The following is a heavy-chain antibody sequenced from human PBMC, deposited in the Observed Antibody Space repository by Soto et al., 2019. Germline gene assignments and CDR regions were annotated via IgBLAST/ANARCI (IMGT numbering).Heavy chain of an antibody. CDR3: AKYRRTTAEGYTLDF. D-gene: IGHD6-13*01. Sequence: SETLSLTCAVSGDSMNNYYWSWIRQAPGRTLEWIGNIFYSGTTTYNPSLESRVTMSVVTSRNQFFLQLHAVDAADTAVYYCAKYRRTTAEGYTLDFWGRGILVTVSS. CDR1: GDSMNNYY. J-gene: IGHJ4*02. CDR2: IFYSGTT. V-gene: IGHV4-59*03.